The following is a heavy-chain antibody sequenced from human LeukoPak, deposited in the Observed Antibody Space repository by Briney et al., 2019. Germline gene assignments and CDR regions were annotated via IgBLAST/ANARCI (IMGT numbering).Heavy chain of an antibody. J-gene: IGHJ3*02. CDR2: ISGSGGST. Sequence: LTGGSLRLSCAASGFTFSSYAMSWVRQAPGKGLEWVSAISGSGGSTYYADSVKGRFTISRDNSKNTLYLQVNSLRTEDTAVYYCAKDSLSTTVTPPNPIWGQGTMVTVSS. CDR3: AKDSLSTTVTPPNPI. CDR1: GFTFSSYA. V-gene: IGHV3-23*01. D-gene: IGHD4-17*01.